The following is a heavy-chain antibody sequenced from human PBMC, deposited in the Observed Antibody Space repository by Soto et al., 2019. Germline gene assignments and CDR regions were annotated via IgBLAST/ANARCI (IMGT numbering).Heavy chain of an antibody. V-gene: IGHV3-30*18. CDR2: ISYDGSNQ. J-gene: IGHJ4*02. Sequence: GGSLRLSCAASGFTFNIYGMHWVRQAPDKGLEWVALISYDGSNQYYAGSVKGRFTISRDNSKNTLFLQMNSLRADDTAVYYCAKDQASGQGSFDSWGQGTLVTVSS. CDR3: AKDQASGQGSFDS. CDR1: GFTFNIYG.